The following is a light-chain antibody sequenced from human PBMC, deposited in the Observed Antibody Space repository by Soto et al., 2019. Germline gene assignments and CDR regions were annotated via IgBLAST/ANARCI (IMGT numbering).Light chain of an antibody. CDR3: QQSFNLPRT. CDR1: QSISSS. V-gene: IGKV1-39*01. CDR2: AAS. Sequence: DIEMTQSPSSLSASEGETITITCRASQSISSSLNWFQHSPGQPPKLLLFAASNLHAGVPPRFSGSGSGTSFSLTIRSLQPEDFATYDCQQSFNLPRTFGPGTRVEFK. J-gene: IGKJ1*01.